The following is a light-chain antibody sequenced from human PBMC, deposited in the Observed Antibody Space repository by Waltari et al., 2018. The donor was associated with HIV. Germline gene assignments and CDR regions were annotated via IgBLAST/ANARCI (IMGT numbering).Light chain of an antibody. J-gene: IGLJ3*02. Sequence: SYVLTQAPSVSVAPGQTATIACIGHNIGTKDVHWYRQRPGQAPEVVVHDDSDRPSEIPDRISGSNSGDMATLTIESVESDDEAIYYCQVWDTNDDWVFGGGTRVTVL. CDR3: QVWDTNDDWV. CDR1: NIGTKD. V-gene: IGLV3-21*02. CDR2: DDS.